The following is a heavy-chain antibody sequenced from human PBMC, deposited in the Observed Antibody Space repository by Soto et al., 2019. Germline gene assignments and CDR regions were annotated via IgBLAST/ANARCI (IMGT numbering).Heavy chain of an antibody. CDR1: GFTFKNYA. D-gene: IGHD4-17*01. J-gene: IGHJ1*01. CDR2: TTGSGANK. V-gene: IGHV3-23*01. CDR3: AKDGDFGDDGPAEYVEH. Sequence: EVNLLESGGGVVQPGESLRISCVGSGFTFKNYAMTWVRQAPGKGLEWVSGTTGSGANKHYADSVRGRFTISRDNSKKTLYLEMKSLRVEDTAVYYCAKDGDFGDDGPAEYVEHWGQGTLVTVSS.